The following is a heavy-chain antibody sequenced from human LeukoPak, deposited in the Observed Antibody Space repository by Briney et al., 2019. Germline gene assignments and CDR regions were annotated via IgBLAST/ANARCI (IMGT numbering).Heavy chain of an antibody. V-gene: IGHV4-59*01. D-gene: IGHD4-23*01. J-gene: IGHJ3*02. Sequence: RSSETLSLTCTGTGRSISRYYWSWIRQPPGQGLEWIGCISYSGSPNYNPSLKSRVPLTVDTSHNQFSLKLSSVTAADTAVYYCARVADYTVVQLNDAFDIWGQGTMVTVSS. CDR2: ISYSGSP. CDR1: GRSISRYY. CDR3: ARVADYTVVQLNDAFDI.